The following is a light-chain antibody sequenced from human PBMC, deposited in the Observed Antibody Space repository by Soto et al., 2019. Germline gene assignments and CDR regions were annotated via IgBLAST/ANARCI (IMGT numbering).Light chain of an antibody. CDR2: KAS. J-gene: IGKJ1*01. Sequence: DIQMTQSPSTLSGTVGYRFTITCQASQTISSWLAWYQQKPGKAPKLLIYKASTLKSGVPSRFSGSGSGTEFTLTISSLQPDDFATYYCQHYNSYSEAFGEGTTVDI. V-gene: IGKV1-5*03. CDR3: QHYNSYSEA. CDR1: QTISSW.